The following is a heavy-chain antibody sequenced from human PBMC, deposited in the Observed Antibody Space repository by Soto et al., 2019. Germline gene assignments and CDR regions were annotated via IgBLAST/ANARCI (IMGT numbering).Heavy chain of an antibody. V-gene: IGHV3-15*01. D-gene: IGHD3-3*01. CDR2: IKSKTDGGTT. Sequence: PGGSLRLSCAASGFTFSNAWVSWVRQAPGKGLEWVGRIKSKTDGGTTDYAAPVKGRFTISRDDSKNTLYLQMNSLKTEDTAVYYCTTDLYYDFWSGYKPQFDYWGQGTLVTVSS. CDR1: GFTFSNAW. J-gene: IGHJ4*02. CDR3: TTDLYYDFWSGYKPQFDY.